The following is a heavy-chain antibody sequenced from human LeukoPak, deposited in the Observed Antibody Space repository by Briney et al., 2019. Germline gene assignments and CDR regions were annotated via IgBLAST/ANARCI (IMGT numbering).Heavy chain of an antibody. D-gene: IGHD3-9*01. J-gene: IGHJ6*02. CDR1: SGSISSDYW. Sequence: PSETLSLTCAVSSGSISSDYWWCWVRQPPEKGLEWIGEVYHSGSTNYSPSLKSRVTISVDKSKNQVSLTLNSVTAADTAVYYCTRDLMDYDVSTGLHHYYMDVWGQGTTVTVSS. CDR3: TRDLMDYDVSTGLHHYYMDV. CDR2: VYHSGST. V-gene: IGHV4-4*02.